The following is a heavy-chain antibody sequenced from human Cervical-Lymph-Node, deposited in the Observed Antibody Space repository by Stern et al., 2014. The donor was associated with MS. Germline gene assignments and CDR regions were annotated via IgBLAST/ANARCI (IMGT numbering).Heavy chain of an antibody. D-gene: IGHD2-8*01. J-gene: IGHJ4*02. CDR2: ISYDGNHK. V-gene: IGHV3-30*03. CDR1: GFTFSSYG. Sequence: QVQLVESGGAVVQPGRSLRLSCAASGFTFSSYGMHWVRQAPGKGLERVTVISYDGNHKYYAASVKGRFTISRDNSKNTLHLQMNSVTPDDTAIYYCARDYEDTSMLFDHWGQGTLVTVSS. CDR3: ARDYEDTSMLFDH.